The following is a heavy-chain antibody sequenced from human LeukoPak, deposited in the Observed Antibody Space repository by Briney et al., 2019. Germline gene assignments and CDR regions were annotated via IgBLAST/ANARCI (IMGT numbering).Heavy chain of an antibody. V-gene: IGHV3-33*01. CDR3: ARDCGYSSSPNLGMDV. J-gene: IGHJ6*02. CDR2: IWYDGSNK. CDR1: GFTFSSYG. D-gene: IGHD6-13*01. Sequence: GGSLRLSCAASGFTFSSYGMHWVRQAPGKGLEWVAVIWYDGSNKYYADSVKGRFTISRDNSKNTLYLQMNSLRAEDTAVYYCARDCGYSSSPNLGMDVWGQGTTVTVSS.